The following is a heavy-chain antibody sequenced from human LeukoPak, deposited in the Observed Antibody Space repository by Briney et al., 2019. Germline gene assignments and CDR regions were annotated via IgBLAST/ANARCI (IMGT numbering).Heavy chain of an antibody. V-gene: IGHV4-59*01. CDR1: GGSISSYY. CDR2: IYYSGST. Sequence: SETLSLTCTVSGGSISSYYWSWIRQPPGKGLEWIGYIYYSGSTNYNPSLKSRATISVDTSKNQFSLKLSSVTAADTAVYYCARDSIAAARAHAFDIWGQGTMVTVSS. D-gene: IGHD6-13*01. J-gene: IGHJ3*02. CDR3: ARDSIAAARAHAFDI.